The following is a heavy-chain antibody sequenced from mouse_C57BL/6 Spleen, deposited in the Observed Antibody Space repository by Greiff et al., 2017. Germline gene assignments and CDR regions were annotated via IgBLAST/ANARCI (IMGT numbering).Heavy chain of an antibody. D-gene: IGHD2-4*01. CDR2: IDPSDSYT. CDR1: GYTFTSYW. J-gene: IGHJ4*01. CDR3: AIDDYDYYYAMDY. V-gene: IGHV1-50*01. Sequence: QVQLQQPGAELVKPGASVKLSCKASGYTFTSYWMQWVKQRPGQGLEWIGEIDPSDSYTNYNQKFKGKATLTVDTSSSTAYLQLSSLTSEDTAIYYCAIDDYDYYYAMDYWGQGTSVTVSS.